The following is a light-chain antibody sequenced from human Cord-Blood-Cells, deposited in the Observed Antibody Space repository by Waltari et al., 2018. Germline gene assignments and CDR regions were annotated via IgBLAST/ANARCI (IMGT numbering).Light chain of an antibody. CDR3: QAWDSSTWV. Sequence: SYELTQPPSVSVSPGQTASITCSGDKLGDKYACWYQQKPGQSPVLVIYQDSKRPSGIPERFSGSNSWNTATLTISGTQAMDEADYYCQAWDSSTWVFGGGIKLTVL. V-gene: IGLV3-1*01. J-gene: IGLJ3*02. CDR1: KLGDKY. CDR2: QDS.